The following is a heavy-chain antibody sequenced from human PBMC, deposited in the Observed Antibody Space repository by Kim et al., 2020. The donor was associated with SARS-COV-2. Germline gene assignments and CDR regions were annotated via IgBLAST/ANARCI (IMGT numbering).Heavy chain of an antibody. D-gene: IGHD2-2*01. CDR2: IYYSGRT. CDR1: GGSISSSSYY. V-gene: IGHV4-39*01. CDR3: ARHRGMEGREDIVVVPAPVHVDY. J-gene: IGHJ4*02. Sequence: SETLSLTCTVSGGSISSSSYYWGWIRQPPGKGLEWIGSIYYSGRTYYNPSLKSRATIPVDTSKNQFSLKLSYVPAADTVVYYCARHRGMEGREDIVVVPAPVHVDYWGQGTLVTVSS.